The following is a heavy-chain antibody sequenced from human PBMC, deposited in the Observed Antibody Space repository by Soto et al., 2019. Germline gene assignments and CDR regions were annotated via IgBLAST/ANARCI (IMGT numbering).Heavy chain of an antibody. CDR2: INDRGSI. D-gene: IGHD3-9*01. CDR3: ARESHDILTGPPWVWYFDL. V-gene: IGHV4-34*01. CDR1: GGSFSGYY. Sequence: QVQLQQWGAGPLRPLETLSLTCGVSGGSFSGYYWAWIRQSPGKGLEWIGEINDRGSINYNPSLKSRVSISVSTSKNHYSLTLRLVTAADTTVYYCARESHDILTGPPWVWYFDLWGRGTRVTVSS. J-gene: IGHJ2*01.